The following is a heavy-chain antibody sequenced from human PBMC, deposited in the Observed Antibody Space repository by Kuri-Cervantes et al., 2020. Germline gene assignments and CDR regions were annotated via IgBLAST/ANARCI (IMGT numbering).Heavy chain of an antibody. J-gene: IGHJ6*02. D-gene: IGHD1-26*01. CDR1: GFTFDDYG. Sequence: GESLKISCAASGFTFDDYGMSWVRQAPGKGLEWVSGINWNGGSTGYADSVKGRFTISRDNAKNSLYLQMNSLRAEDTAVYYCARDPAGGSYLYYYYGMDVWGQGTTVTVSS. CDR3: ARDPAGGSYLYYYYGMDV. V-gene: IGHV3-20*04. CDR2: INWNGGST.